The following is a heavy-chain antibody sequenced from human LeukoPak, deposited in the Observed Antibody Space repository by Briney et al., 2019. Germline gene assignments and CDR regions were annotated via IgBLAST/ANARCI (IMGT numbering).Heavy chain of an antibody. V-gene: IGHV4-30-4*01. J-gene: IGHJ6*03. CDR1: GGSFSSSDYY. Sequence: SETLSLTCTVSGGSFSSSDYYWSWIRQPPGKGLEWIGYIFYSGSTYYNTSLKSRVTISVDTSKNQFSLKLSSVTAADTAVYYCARRGTDKARLGYYYYYMDIWGKGTTVTVS. D-gene: IGHD6-19*01. CDR3: ARRGTDKARLGYYYYYMDI. CDR2: IFYSGST.